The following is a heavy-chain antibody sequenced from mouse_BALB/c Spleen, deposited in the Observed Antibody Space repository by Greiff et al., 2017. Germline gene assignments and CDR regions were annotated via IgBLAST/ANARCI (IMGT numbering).Heavy chain of an antibody. CDR1: GFTFSSYA. Sequence: EVKLVESGGGLVKPGGSLKLSCAASGFTFSSYAMSWVRQSPEKRLEWVAEISSGGSYTYYPDTVTGRFTISRDNAKNTLYLEMSSLRSEDTAMYYCARVYDYDVGFAYWGQGTLVTVSA. J-gene: IGHJ3*01. CDR2: ISSGGSYT. V-gene: IGHV5-9-4*01. D-gene: IGHD2-4*01. CDR3: ARVYDYDVGFAY.